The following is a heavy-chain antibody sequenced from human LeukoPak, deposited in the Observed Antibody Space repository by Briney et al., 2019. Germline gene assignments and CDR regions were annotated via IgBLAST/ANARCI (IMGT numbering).Heavy chain of an antibody. D-gene: IGHD4-23*01. Sequence: SQSLSLTCAISGDSVSSNSAAWNWIRQSPSRGLEWLGRTYYRSKCYNDYTVSMRSRITINPDTSKNQFSLQLNSVTPEDTAVYYCARGMVKINYYMDVWGKGTTVTVSS. CDR3: ARGMVKINYYMDV. V-gene: IGHV6-1*01. CDR1: GDSVSSNSAA. CDR2: TYYRSKCYN. J-gene: IGHJ6*03.